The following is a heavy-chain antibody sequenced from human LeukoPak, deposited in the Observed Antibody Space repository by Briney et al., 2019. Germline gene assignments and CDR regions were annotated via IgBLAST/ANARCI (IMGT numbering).Heavy chain of an antibody. Sequence: ASVKVSCKASGYTFTSYAMNWVRQAPGQGLEWMGWINTNTGNPTYAQGFTGRFVFSLDTSVSTAYLQISSLKAEDTAMYYCASSFDGSGLNWFDPWGQGTLVTVSS. V-gene: IGHV7-4-1*02. CDR3: ASSFDGSGLNWFDP. CDR2: INTNTGNP. D-gene: IGHD3-10*01. CDR1: GYTFTSYA. J-gene: IGHJ5*02.